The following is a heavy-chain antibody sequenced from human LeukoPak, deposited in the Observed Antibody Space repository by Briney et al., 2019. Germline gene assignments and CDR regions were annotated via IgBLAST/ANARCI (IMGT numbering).Heavy chain of an antibody. V-gene: IGHV1-2*02. CDR2: VKPKSGST. Sequence: GASVKVSCKASGYYFIDKYIHWVRQAPGQGREWMGLVKPKSGSTNHAQKLQGRVTMTSDTSISTAFMELNSLRSDDTAVYYCARSPDWGQGTLLTVSS. CDR1: GYYFIDKY. CDR3: ARSPD. J-gene: IGHJ4*02.